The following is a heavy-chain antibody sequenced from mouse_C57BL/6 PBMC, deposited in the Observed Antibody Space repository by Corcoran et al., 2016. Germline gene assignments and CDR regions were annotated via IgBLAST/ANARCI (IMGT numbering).Heavy chain of an antibody. CDR2: INTYSGVP. V-gene: IGHV9-3*01. CDR3: AKLYYGSSYAWFAY. Sequence: QIQLVQSGPELKKPGETVKISCKASGYTFTTYGMSWVKQAPGKGLKWMGWINTYSGVPTYADDFKGRFAFSLETSASTAYLQINNLKNEDTATYFGAKLYYGSSYAWFAYWGQGTLVTVSA. D-gene: IGHD1-1*01. J-gene: IGHJ3*01. CDR1: GYTFTTYG.